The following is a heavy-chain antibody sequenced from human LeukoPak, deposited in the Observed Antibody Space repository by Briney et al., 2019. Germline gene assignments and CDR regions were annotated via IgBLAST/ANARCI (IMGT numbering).Heavy chain of an antibody. CDR2: IKQDGSEK. CDR1: GFTFGSYW. D-gene: IGHD2-15*01. CDR3: TRDTGCSGGTCYSFYDY. J-gene: IGHJ4*02. Sequence: GGSLRLSCAASGFTFGSYWMTWVRQAPGKGLEWVANIKQDGSEKYYVDSVKGRFTISRDNAKNSLYLQMNSLRAEDTAVYYCTRDTGCSGGTCYSFYDYWGQGTLVTVSS. V-gene: IGHV3-7*01.